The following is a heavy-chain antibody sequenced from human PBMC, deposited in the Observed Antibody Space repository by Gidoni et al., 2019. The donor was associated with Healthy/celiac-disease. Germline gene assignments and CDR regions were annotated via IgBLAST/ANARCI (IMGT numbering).Heavy chain of an antibody. CDR3: AKGASPTIFGVNYFDY. V-gene: IGHV3-21*01. CDR2: ISSSSSYI. D-gene: IGHD3-3*01. J-gene: IGHJ4*02. CDR1: GFTFSSDS. Sequence: EVQLVESGGGLVKPGGSLRLSCAASGFTFSSDSMNWVRQAPGKGLEWVSSISSSSSYIYYADSVKGRFTISRDNAKNSLYLQMNSLRAEDTAVYYCAKGASPTIFGVNYFDYWGQGTLVTVSS.